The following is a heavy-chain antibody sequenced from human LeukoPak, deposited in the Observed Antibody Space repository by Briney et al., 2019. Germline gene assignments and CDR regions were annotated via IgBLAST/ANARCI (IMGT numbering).Heavy chain of an antibody. CDR2: ISTYSGNT. CDR3: ARGYCRSTSCYEPPLYGMDV. D-gene: IGHD2-2*01. Sequence: ASVKVSCKASGYTFTNYCFSWVRQAPGQGLEWMGWISTYSGNTNYAQQLQGRVTMTSDTSTSTVYMELRSLRSDDTAVYYCARGYCRSTSCYEPPLYGMDVWGQGTTVTVS. V-gene: IGHV1-18*04. J-gene: IGHJ6*02. CDR1: GYTFTNYC.